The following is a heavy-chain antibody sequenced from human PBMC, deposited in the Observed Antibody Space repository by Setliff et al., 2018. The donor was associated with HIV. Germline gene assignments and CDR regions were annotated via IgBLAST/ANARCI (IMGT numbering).Heavy chain of an antibody. J-gene: IGHJ2*01. D-gene: IGHD2-15*01. CDR1: GFTVSSNY. V-gene: IGHV3-66*01. CDR3: ARENRYCSGGSCDWYFDL. CDR2: IYSGGST. Sequence: PGGSLRLSCAASGFTVSSNYMSWVRQAPGKGLEWVSVIYSGGSTYYADSVKSRFTISRDNSKNTLYLQMNSLRAEDTAVYYCARENRYCSGGSCDWYFDLWGRGTLVTVS.